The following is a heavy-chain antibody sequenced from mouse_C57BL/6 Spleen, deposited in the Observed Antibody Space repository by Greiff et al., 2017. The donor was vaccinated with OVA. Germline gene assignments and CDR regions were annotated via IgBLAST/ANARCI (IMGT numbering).Heavy chain of an antibody. Sequence: EVKLMESGGGLVQPGGSMKLSCVASGFTFSNYWMNWVRQSPEKGLEWVAQIRLKSDNYATHYAESVQGRFTISRDDSKSSVYLQMNNLRAEDTGIYYCTGYYSNYGGFAYWGQGTLVTVSA. CDR1: GFTFSNYW. J-gene: IGHJ3*01. V-gene: IGHV6-3*01. D-gene: IGHD2-5*01. CDR3: TGYYSNYGGFAY. CDR2: IRLKSDNYAT.